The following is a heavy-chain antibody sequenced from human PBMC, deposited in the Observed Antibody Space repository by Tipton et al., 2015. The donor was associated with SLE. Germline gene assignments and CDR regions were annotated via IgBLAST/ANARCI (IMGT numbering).Heavy chain of an antibody. V-gene: IGHV4-61*08. CDR1: GGSVSIGDYY. CDR2: TNPSGNT. J-gene: IGHJ4*01. D-gene: IGHD3-10*01. CDR3: ARGAKERITLVRVRPYYFDY. Sequence: TLSLTCTVSGGSVSIGDYYWSWIRQPPGKGLEWIGQTNPSGNTNYNPSLKSRVTISVDTSNNQLSLKLTSVTAADTAVYYCARGAKERITLVRVRPYYFDYWGQGSLVTVSS.